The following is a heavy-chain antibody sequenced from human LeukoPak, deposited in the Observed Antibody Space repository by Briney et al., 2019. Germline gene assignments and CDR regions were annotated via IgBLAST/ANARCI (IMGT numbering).Heavy chain of an antibody. CDR1: GYTFTSYD. J-gene: IGHJ3*02. CDR2: ISAYNGNT. Sequence: ASVKVSCKASGYTFTSYDINWVRQAPGQGLEWMGWISAYNGNTNYAQKLQGRVTMTTDTSTSTAYMELRSLRSDDTAVYYCARGLELPDAFDIWGQGTMVTVSS. CDR3: ARGLELPDAFDI. D-gene: IGHD1-7*01. V-gene: IGHV1-18*01.